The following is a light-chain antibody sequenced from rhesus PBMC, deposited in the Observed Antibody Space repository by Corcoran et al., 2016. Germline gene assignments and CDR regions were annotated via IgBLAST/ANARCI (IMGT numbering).Light chain of an antibody. CDR3: CSYWGGTTFV. J-gene: IGLJ1*01. V-gene: IGLV2S9*01. CDR2: DVS. Sequence: QSALTQPPSVSKSLGQSVTISCTGTSSDIGGYNDVSWYQQHPGTAPRLLIYDVSKRPSGVSDRFSGSKSGNTAPLTISGLQAGDEADYCCCSYWGGTTFVLGAGTRLTAL. CDR1: SSDIGGYND.